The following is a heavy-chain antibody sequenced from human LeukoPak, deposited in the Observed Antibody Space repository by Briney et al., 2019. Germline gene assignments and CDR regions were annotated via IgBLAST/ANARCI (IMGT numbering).Heavy chain of an antibody. J-gene: IGHJ4*02. CDR2: INHSGST. D-gene: IGHD3-22*01. Sequence: SETLSLTCAVYGGSFSGYYWSWIRQPPGKGLEWIGEINHSGSTNYNPSLKSRVTISVDTSKNQFSLKLSSVTAADTAVYYCARDAKRHYYDSSGYQVGGFDYWGQGILVTVSS. CDR3: ARDAKRHYYDSSGYQVGGFDY. CDR1: GGSFSGYY. V-gene: IGHV4-34*01.